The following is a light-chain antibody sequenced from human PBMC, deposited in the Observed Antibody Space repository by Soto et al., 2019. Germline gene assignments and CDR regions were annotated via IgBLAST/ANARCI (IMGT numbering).Light chain of an antibody. V-gene: IGKV3-15*01. CDR2: GAS. J-gene: IGKJ5*01. Sequence: EIVMTQSPATLSVSPGERATLSCRASQSVSSNLAWYQQKHGQAPRLLIYGASSRATGIPVRFSGSGSGTELTITISSLQSEDFEVYYCQQYNNWPLTFGQGTRLEIK. CDR1: QSVSSN. CDR3: QQYNNWPLT.